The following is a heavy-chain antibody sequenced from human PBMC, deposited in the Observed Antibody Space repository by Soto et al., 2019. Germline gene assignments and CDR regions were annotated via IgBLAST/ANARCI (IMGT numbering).Heavy chain of an antibody. D-gene: IGHD5-12*01. CDR3: ARVGEYSGYEYYFDY. CDR2: IYYSGST. CDR1: GGSISNSNYY. V-gene: IGHV4-39*07. J-gene: IGHJ4*02. Sequence: SETLSLTCTVSGGSISNSNYYWGWIRQPPGKGLEWIGSIYYSGSTYYNPSLKSRVTISVDTSKNQFSLKLSSVTAADTAVYYCARVGEYSGYEYYFDYWGQGTLVTVSS.